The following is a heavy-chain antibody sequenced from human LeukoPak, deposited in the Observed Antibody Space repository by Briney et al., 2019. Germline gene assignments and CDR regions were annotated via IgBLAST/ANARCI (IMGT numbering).Heavy chain of an antibody. D-gene: IGHD5-12*01. V-gene: IGHV1-18*01. Sequence: ASVKVSCKASGYTFSSYGIAWVRQAPGQGLEWMGWISGYNGNTNYAQKLQGRVSMTTATSTTTAYMELRSLTSDDTALYYCARSSLGTITAGPFDYWGQGTLVTVSS. J-gene: IGHJ4*02. CDR2: ISGYNGNT. CDR3: ARSSLGTITAGPFDY. CDR1: GYTFSSYG.